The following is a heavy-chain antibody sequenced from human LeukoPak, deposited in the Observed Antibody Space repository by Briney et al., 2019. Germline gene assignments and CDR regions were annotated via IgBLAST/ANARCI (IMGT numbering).Heavy chain of an antibody. Sequence: GGSLRLSCAASGFTFSSYGMHWVRQAPGKGLEWVAVISYDGSNKYYADSVKGRFTISRDNSKNTLYLQMNSLRAEDTAVYYCARALVTRLGAFDIWGQGTMVIVFS. CDR1: GFTFSSYG. CDR2: ISYDGSNK. CDR3: ARALVTRLGAFDI. J-gene: IGHJ3*02. V-gene: IGHV3-30*03. D-gene: IGHD1-26*01.